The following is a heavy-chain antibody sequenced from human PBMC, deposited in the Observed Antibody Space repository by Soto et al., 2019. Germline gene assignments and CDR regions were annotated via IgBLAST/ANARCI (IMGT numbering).Heavy chain of an antibody. CDR1: GFTFSSYA. Sequence: GGSLRLSCAASGFTFSSYAMHWVRQAPGKGLEWVAVISYDGSNKYYADSVKGRFTISRDNSKNTLYLQMNSLRAEDTAVYYCARGSVIVVVINMAWFDPWGQGTLVTVSS. D-gene: IGHD3-22*01. V-gene: IGHV3-30-3*01. J-gene: IGHJ5*02. CDR3: ARGSVIVVVINMAWFDP. CDR2: ISYDGSNK.